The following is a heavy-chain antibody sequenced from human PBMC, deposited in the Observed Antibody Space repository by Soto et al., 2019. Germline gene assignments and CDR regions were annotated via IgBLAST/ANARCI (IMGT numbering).Heavy chain of an antibody. Sequence: QVQLVQSGAEVKKPGASVKVSCKASGYTFTSYGISWVRQAPGQGLEWMGWISAYNGNTNNAQKLQGRVTMTTDTSTSTAYMELRSLRSDDTAVYYCARSIIGYCSGGSCYAYFDIWGQGTMVTVSS. V-gene: IGHV1-18*01. CDR2: ISAYNGNT. CDR3: ARSIIGYCSGGSCYAYFDI. J-gene: IGHJ3*02. D-gene: IGHD2-15*01. CDR1: GYTFTSYG.